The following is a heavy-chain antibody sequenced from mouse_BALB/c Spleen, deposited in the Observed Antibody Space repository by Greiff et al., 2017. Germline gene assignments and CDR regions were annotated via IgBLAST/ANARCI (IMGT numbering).Heavy chain of an antibody. CDR1: GFNFKDTY. CDR3: ARPGGTDY. V-gene: IGHV14-3*02. CDR2: IDPANGNT. Sequence: VQLQQSGAELVKPGASVKLSCTASGFNFKDTYMHWVKQRPEQGLEWIGRIDPANGNTKYDPKFQGKATITADTSSNTAYLQLSSLTSEDTAVYYCARPGGTDYWGQGTTLTVSS. J-gene: IGHJ2*01. D-gene: IGHD3-3*01.